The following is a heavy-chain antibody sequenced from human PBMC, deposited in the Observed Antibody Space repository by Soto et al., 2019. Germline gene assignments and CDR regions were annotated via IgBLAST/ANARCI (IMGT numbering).Heavy chain of an antibody. CDR1: GYTFTSYG. J-gene: IGHJ4*02. V-gene: IGHV1-18*01. D-gene: IGHD2-15*01. Sequence: ASVKVSCKASGYTFTSYGISWVRQAPGQGLEWMGWISAYNSNTNYAQKLQGRVTMTTDTSTSTAYMELRSLRSDDTAVYYCARGDCSGGSCSDFDYWGQGTLVTVSS. CDR3: ARGDCSGGSCSDFDY. CDR2: ISAYNSNT.